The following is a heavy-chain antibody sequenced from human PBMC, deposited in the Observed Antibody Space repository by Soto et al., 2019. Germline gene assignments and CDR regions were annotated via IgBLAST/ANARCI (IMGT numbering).Heavy chain of an antibody. V-gene: IGHV4-59*01. D-gene: IGHD1-26*01. J-gene: IGHJ4*02. Sequence: SETLSLTCTVSGGSISGYYWSWIRQPPGKGLQWIGYIYSSGSTNYNPSLKSRVTISLDTSKSQFSLKLNSVTAADTAVYFCARADYIVGCTNYDYWGQGTLVTVSS. CDR1: GGSISGYY. CDR2: IYSSGST. CDR3: ARADYIVGCTNYDY.